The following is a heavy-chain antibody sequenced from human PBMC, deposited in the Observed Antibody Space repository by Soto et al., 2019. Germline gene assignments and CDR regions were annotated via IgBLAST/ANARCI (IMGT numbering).Heavy chain of an antibody. CDR3: ARVGESKYRNLYYYYYYGMDV. Sequence: PSETLSLTSVVSGGSISSSNWCSWVRQPPGKGLEWIGEIYHSGSTNYNPSLKSRVTISVDKSKNQFSLKLSSVTAADTAVYYCARVGESKYRNLYYYYYYGMDVWGQGTTVTVSS. J-gene: IGHJ6*02. D-gene: IGHD1-26*01. CDR2: IYHSGST. V-gene: IGHV4-4*02. CDR1: GGSISSSNW.